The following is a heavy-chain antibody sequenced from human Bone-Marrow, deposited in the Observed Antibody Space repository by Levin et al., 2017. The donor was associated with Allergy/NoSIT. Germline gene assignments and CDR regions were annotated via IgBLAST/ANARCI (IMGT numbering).Heavy chain of an antibody. J-gene: IGHJ6*02. D-gene: IGHD3-3*01. CDR3: ARGPVWSGYYFYYYYGMDV. V-gene: IGHV1-69*13. CDR1: GGTFSSYA. Sequence: SVKVSCKASGGTFSSYAISWVRQAPGQGLEWMGGIIPIFGTANYAQKFQGRVTITADESTSTAYMELSSLRSEDTAVYYCARGPVWSGYYFYYYYGMDVWGQGTTVTVSS. CDR2: IIPIFGTA.